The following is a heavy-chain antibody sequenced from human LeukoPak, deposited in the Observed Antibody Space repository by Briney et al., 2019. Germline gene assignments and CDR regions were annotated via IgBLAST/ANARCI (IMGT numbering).Heavy chain of an antibody. CDR1: GGSISSSSYY. V-gene: IGHV4-39*01. J-gene: IGHJ5*02. CDR3: ARQGLRENKKTGFDP. D-gene: IGHD4-17*01. CDR2: IYYSGST. Sequence: PSETLSLTCTVSGGSISSSSYYWGWIRQPPGKGLEWIGSIYYSGSTYYNPSLKSRVTISVDTSKNQFSLKLSSVTAADTAVNYCARQGLRENKKTGFDPWGQGTLVTVSS.